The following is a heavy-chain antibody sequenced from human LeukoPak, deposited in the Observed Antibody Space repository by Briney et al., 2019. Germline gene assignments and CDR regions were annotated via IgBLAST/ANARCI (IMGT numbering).Heavy chain of an antibody. D-gene: IGHD3-3*01. Sequence: ASVKVSCKASGYTFTGYYMHWVRQAPGQGLEWMGWINPNSGGTNYAQKFQGRVTMTRDTSISTAYMELSRLRSDDTAVYYCARNEDDFWSGYSHYYYYYYYMDVWGKGTTVTVSS. CDR3: ARNEDDFWSGYSHYYYYYYYMDV. CDR2: INPNSGGT. CDR1: GYTFTGYY. J-gene: IGHJ6*03. V-gene: IGHV1-2*02.